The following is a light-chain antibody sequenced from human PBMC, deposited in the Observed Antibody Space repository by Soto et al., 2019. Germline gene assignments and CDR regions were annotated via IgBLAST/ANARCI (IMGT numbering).Light chain of an antibody. Sequence: EIVLTQSPGTLSLSPGERATLSCRASQSVSSSYLAWYQQEPGQAPRLVIYGASSRATGIPDRFSGSGSGTDFTLTISRLEPEDFAVYYCQQYGSSPQTFGQGTKVEIK. CDR1: QSVSSSY. CDR2: GAS. J-gene: IGKJ1*01. V-gene: IGKV3-20*01. CDR3: QQYGSSPQT.